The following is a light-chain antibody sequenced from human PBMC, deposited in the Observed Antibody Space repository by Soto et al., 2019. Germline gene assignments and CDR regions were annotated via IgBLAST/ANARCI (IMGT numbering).Light chain of an antibody. Sequence: GQVSLCIGKERTLSGRASQSVSSSYLAWYQQKPGQAPRLLNYGASSRATGIPDRVSGSGSRTDFTLTISRLEPEDLAVQYFQQYGSPPQTFGPGTKVDIK. CDR2: GAS. V-gene: IGKV3-20*01. CDR1: QSVSSSY. CDR3: QQYGSPPQT. J-gene: IGKJ1*01.